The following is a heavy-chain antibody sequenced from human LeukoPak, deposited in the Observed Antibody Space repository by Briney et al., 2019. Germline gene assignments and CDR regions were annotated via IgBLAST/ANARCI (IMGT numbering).Heavy chain of an antibody. CDR3: TTVPGSVSGYGLAQAWFDY. V-gene: IGHV3-15*01. J-gene: IGHJ4*02. CDR2: IKSKTDGGAT. CDR1: GFTFSNAW. D-gene: IGHD5-12*01. Sequence: PGGSLRLSCAASGFTFSNAWMSWLRQAPGKGLEWVGRIKSKTDGGATDYAAPVKGRFTISRDDSKNTLNLQMNSLKTEDTAVYYCTTVPGSVSGYGLAQAWFDYWGQGTLVTVSS.